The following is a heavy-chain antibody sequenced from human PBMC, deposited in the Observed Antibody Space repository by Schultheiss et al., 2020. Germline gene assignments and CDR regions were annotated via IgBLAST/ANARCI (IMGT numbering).Heavy chain of an antibody. CDR1: GGSVSSASYY. V-gene: IGHV4-61*01. Sequence: SQTLSLTCTVSGGSVSSASYYWTWIRQPPGKGLEWIGYIYYSGSTYYNPSLKSRVTISVDTSKNQFSLKLSSVTAADTAVYYCARLLWFGDEIDMDVWGQGTTVTVSS. D-gene: IGHD3-10*01. CDR2: IYYSGST. CDR3: ARLLWFGDEIDMDV. J-gene: IGHJ6*02.